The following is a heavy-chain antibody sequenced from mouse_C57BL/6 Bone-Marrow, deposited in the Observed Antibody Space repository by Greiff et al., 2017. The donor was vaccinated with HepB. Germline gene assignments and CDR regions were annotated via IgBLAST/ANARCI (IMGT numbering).Heavy chain of an antibody. V-gene: IGHV2-2*01. D-gene: IGHD1-1*01. CDR3: ARNSDYGSAFAY. CDR2: IWSGGST. CDR1: GFSLTSYG. J-gene: IGHJ3*01. Sequence: VKLMESGPGLVQPSQCLSITCTVSGFSLTSYGVHWVRQSPGKGLEWLGVIWSGGSTDYNAAFISRLSISKDNSKSQVFFKMNSLQADDTAIYYCARNSDYGSAFAYWGQGTLVTVSA.